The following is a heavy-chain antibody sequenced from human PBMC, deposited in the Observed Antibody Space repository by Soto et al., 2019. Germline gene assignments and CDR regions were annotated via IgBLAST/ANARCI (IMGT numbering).Heavy chain of an antibody. CDR1: GFTFSSYA. Sequence: GSLRLSCAASGFTFSSYAMHWVRQAPGKGLEWVAVISYDGSNKYYADSVKGRFTISRDNSKNTLYLQMNSLRAEDTAVYYCARLRWLDYWGQGTLVTVSS. CDR2: ISYDGSNK. V-gene: IGHV3-30-3*01. CDR3: ARLRWLDY. D-gene: IGHD4-17*01. J-gene: IGHJ4*02.